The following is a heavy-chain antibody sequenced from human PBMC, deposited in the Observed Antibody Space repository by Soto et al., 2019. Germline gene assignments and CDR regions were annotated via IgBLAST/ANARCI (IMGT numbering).Heavy chain of an antibody. D-gene: IGHD5-12*01. Sequence: QVQLVQSGAEVKKPGSSVKVSCKTSGDIFSGYSISWVRQAPGQGLEWMGGIIPIFGTTNYAQRFHGRVTXTXEXPTSTVYMELYSLKSEDTAVYYCARDLGSGYDPGDYWGQGTLVTVSS. J-gene: IGHJ4*02. CDR3: ARDLGSGYDPGDY. CDR2: IIPIFGTT. CDR1: GDIFSGYS. V-gene: IGHV1-69*05.